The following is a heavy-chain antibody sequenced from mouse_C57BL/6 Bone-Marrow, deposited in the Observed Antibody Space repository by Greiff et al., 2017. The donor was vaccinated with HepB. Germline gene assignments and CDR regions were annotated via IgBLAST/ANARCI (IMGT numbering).Heavy chain of an antibody. D-gene: IGHD1-1*01. CDR1: GFTFSDYY. CDR2: ISNGGGST. CDR3: ARQAVVASYWYFDV. J-gene: IGHJ1*03. Sequence: EVQGVESGGGLVQPGGSLKLSCAASGFTFSDYYMYWVRQTPEKRLEWVAYISNGGGSTYYPDTVKGRFTISRDNAKNTLYLQMSRLKSEDTAMYYCARQAVVASYWYFDVWGTGTTVTVSS. V-gene: IGHV5-12*01.